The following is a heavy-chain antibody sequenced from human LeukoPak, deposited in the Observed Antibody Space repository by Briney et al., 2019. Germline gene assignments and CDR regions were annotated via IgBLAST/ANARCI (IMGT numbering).Heavy chain of an antibody. Sequence: SETLSLTCAVYGGSFSGYYWTWIRQPPGKGLEWIGEINHSGSTNYNPSLKSRVTISVDTSKNQFSLKLSSVTAADTAVYYCARPNHKDHCSSTSCYRYFDYWGQGTLVTVSS. CDR1: GGSFSGYY. V-gene: IGHV4-34*01. CDR2: INHSGST. D-gene: IGHD2-2*02. CDR3: ARPNHKDHCSSTSCYRYFDY. J-gene: IGHJ4*02.